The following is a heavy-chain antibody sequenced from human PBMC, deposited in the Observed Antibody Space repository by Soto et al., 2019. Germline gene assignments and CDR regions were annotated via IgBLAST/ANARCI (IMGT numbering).Heavy chain of an antibody. CDR3: ARAPREEGEWLEYWFDP. D-gene: IGHD3-3*01. CDR1: GGSISSGGYY. CDR2: IYYSGST. V-gene: IGHV4-31*03. J-gene: IGHJ5*02. Sequence: SETLSLTCTVSGGSISSGGYYWSWIRQHPGKGLEWIGYIYYSGSTYYNPSLKSRVTISVDTSKNQFSLKLSSVTAADTAVYYCARAPREEGEWLEYWFDPWGQGTLVTVSS.